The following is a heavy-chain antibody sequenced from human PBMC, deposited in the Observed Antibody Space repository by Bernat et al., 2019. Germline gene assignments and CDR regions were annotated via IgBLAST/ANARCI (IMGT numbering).Heavy chain of an antibody. V-gene: IGHV3-30-3*01. D-gene: IGHD6-6*01. J-gene: IGHJ4*02. CDR1: GFTFSSYA. Sequence: QVQLVESGGGVVQPGRSLRLSCAASGFTFSSYAMHWVRQAPGKGLEWVAVISYDGSNKYYADSVKGRFTISRDNSKNTLYLQMNSLRAEDTAVYYCARDRSLISFLGSRPSDYWGQGTLVTVSS. CDR3: ARDRSLISFLGSRPSDY. CDR2: ISYDGSNK.